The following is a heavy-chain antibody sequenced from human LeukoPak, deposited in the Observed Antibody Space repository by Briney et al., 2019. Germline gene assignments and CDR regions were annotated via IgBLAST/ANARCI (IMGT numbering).Heavy chain of an antibody. CDR3: AGSIAAAYYYGMDV. Sequence: SETLSLTCAVSGGSISSGGYSWSWIRQPPGKGLEWIGYIYHSGSTYYNPSLKSRVTISVDRSKNQFSLKLSSVTTADTAAYYCAGSIAAAYYYGMDVWGQGTTVTVSS. CDR1: GGSISSGGYS. D-gene: IGHD6-13*01. V-gene: IGHV4-30-2*01. CDR2: IYHSGST. J-gene: IGHJ6*02.